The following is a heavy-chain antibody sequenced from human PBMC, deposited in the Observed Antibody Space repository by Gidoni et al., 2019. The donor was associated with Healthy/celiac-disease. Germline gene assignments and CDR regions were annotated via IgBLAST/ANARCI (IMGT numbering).Heavy chain of an antibody. Sequence: QVQLLGAAGGVVQPGRSLRLSCPAYGFTFRSYAMHWVRQAPGKGLEWVAVISYDGSNKYYADSEKGRFTISRDNSKNTLYLQMNSLRAEDTAVYYCAREYCSGGSCYYYFDYWGQGTLVTVSS. D-gene: IGHD2-15*01. CDR2: ISYDGSNK. J-gene: IGHJ4*02. CDR1: GFTFRSYA. CDR3: AREYCSGGSCYYYFDY. V-gene: IGHV3-30-3*01.